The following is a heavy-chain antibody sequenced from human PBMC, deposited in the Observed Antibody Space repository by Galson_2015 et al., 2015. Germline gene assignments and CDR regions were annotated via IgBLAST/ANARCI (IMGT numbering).Heavy chain of an antibody. V-gene: IGHV3-23*01. J-gene: IGHJ4*02. Sequence: SLRLSCAASGFTFSSYAMSWVRQAPGKGLEWVSAISGSGGSTYYAESVKGRFTISRDNSKNTLYLQMNSLRAEDTAVYYCAKTRASTGSTLSFDYWGQGTLVTVSS. CDR2: ISGSGGST. CDR1: GFTFSSYA. CDR3: AKTRASTGSTLSFDY. D-gene: IGHD1-7*01.